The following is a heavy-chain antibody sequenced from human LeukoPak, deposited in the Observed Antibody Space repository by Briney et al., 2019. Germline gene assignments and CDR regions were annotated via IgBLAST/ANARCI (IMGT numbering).Heavy chain of an antibody. D-gene: IGHD3-22*01. Sequence: GGSLRLSCPASGFTFDDYAMHWVRQAPGKGLEWVSGISWNSGSIGYADSVKGRFTISRDNAKNSLYLQMNSLRAEDTALYYCAKSHYYDSSGYYNWGQGTLVTVSS. V-gene: IGHV3-9*01. CDR2: ISWNSGSI. J-gene: IGHJ4*02. CDR3: AKSHYYDSSGYYN. CDR1: GFTFDDYA.